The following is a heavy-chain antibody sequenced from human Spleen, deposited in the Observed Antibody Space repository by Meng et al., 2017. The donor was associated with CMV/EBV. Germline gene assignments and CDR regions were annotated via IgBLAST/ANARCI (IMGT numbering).Heavy chain of an antibody. Sequence: QVELVECGGGVVQPGRSLGLSCAASGFTFSSYAMPWVRQAPGKGLEWVAVISYDGSNKYYADSVKGRFTISRDNSKNTLYLQMNSLRAEDTAVYYCARDGSYWGQGTLVTVSS. J-gene: IGHJ4*02. CDR1: GFTFSSYA. CDR3: ARDGSY. CDR2: ISYDGSNK. D-gene: IGHD3-10*01. V-gene: IGHV3-30-3*01.